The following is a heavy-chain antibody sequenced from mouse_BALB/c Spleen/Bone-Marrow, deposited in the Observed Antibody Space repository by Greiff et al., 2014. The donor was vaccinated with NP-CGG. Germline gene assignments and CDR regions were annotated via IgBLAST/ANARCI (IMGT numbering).Heavy chain of an antibody. CDR1: GYTFTSYW. CDR3: ASPNGNYDAMDY. Sequence: VQLQQSGAELARPGASVKLSCKASGYTFTSYWMQWVKQRPGQGLEWIGAIYPGDGDTRYTQKFRGKATLTADKSSNTAYMQLSSLTSEDSAVYFCASPNGNYDAMDYWGQGTSVTVSS. V-gene: IGHV1-87*01. J-gene: IGHJ4*01. D-gene: IGHD2-1*01. CDR2: IYPGDGDT.